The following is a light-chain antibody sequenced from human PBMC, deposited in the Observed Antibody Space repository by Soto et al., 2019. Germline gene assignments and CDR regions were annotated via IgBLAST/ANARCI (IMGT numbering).Light chain of an antibody. CDR1: SSNIGAGYD. CDR3: PSYDGSLRGYV. J-gene: IGLJ1*01. V-gene: IGLV1-40*01. CDR2: GNS. Sequence: QSVLTQPPSVSGAPGQRVTISCTGSSSNIGAGYDVHWYQQLPGTAPKLLISGNSNRPSGVPDRFSGSKSGTSASLAITGLQAEAEADYYCPSYDGSLRGYVFGTGAKLTGL.